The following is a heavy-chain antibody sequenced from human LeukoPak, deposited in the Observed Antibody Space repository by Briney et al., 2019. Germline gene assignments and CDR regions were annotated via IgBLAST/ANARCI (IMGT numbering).Heavy chain of an antibody. CDR3: ARESRIGFDP. D-gene: IGHD2-15*01. CDR2: IYTSGST. J-gene: IGHJ5*02. Sequence: PSETLSLTCAVSGDSFSSHYWSWIRQPAGKGLEWIGRIYTSGSTNYNPSLKSRVTMSVDTSKNQFSLKLSSVTAADTAVYYCARESRIGFDPWGQGTLVTVSS. CDR1: GDSFSSHY. V-gene: IGHV4-4*07.